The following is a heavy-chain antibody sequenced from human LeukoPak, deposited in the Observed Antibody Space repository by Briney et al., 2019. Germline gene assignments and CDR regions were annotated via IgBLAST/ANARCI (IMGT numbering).Heavy chain of an antibody. V-gene: IGHV3-23*01. CDR2: VSGSGDGT. CDR1: GFTFTSYA. J-gene: IGHJ4*02. D-gene: IGHD4-17*01. CDR3: GKERLGGNYGDYAVDY. Sequence: GSLRLSCAASGFTFTSYAMGWVRQAPGKGLEWVSSVSGSGDGTYYADSVKGRFTISRDNSKKTLDLHMDSLRAEDTAVYYCGKERLGGNYGDYAVDYWGQGTMVTVSS.